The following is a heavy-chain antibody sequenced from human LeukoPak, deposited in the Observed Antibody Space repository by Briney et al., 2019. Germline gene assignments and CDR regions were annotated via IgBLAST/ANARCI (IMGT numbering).Heavy chain of an antibody. V-gene: IGHV4-30-2*01. CDR2: IYHSGST. D-gene: IGHD3-3*01. Sequence: SETLSLTCAVSGGSISSGGYSWSWIRQPPGKGLEWIGYIYHSGSTYYNPSLKSRVTISVDRSKNQFSLKLSSVTAEDTAVYYCAKEQYKIFGVDPFDYWGQGTLVSVTS. J-gene: IGHJ4*02. CDR1: GGSISSGGYS. CDR3: AKEQYKIFGVDPFDY.